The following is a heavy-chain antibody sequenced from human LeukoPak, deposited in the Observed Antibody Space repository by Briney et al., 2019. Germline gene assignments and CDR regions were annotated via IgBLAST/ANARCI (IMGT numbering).Heavy chain of an antibody. CDR2: ISWNSGSI. CDR1: GFTFDDYA. D-gene: IGHD1-7*01. V-gene: IGHV3-9*01. J-gene: IGHJ5*02. Sequence: GRSLRLSCAASGFTFDDYAMHWVRQAPGKGLEWVSGISWNSGSIGYADSVKGRFTISRDNAKNSLYLQMNSLRAEDTALYYCAKDKHWNYVGGHNWFDPWGQGTLVTVSS. CDR3: AKDKHWNYVGGHNWFDP.